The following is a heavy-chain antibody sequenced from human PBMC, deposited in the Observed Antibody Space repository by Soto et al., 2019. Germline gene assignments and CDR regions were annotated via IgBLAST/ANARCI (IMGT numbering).Heavy chain of an antibody. CDR3: ARDRTLTLITGTSIWFDP. CDR2: ISAYNGNT. V-gene: IGHV1-18*01. D-gene: IGHD1-20*01. Sequence: ASVKVSCKASGYTFTSYGIIWVRQAPGQGLEWMGWISAYNGNTNYAQKLQGRVTMTTDTSTSTAYMELRSLRSDDTAVYYCARDRTLTLITGTSIWFDPWGQGTLVTVSS. J-gene: IGHJ5*02. CDR1: GYTFTSYG.